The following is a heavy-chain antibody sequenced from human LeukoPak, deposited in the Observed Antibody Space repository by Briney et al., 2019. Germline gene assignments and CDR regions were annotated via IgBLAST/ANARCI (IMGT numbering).Heavy chain of an antibody. Sequence: ASVKVSCKASGYTFTGYYMHWVRQAPGQGLEWMGWINPNSGGTNYAQKFQGRVTMTRDTSISTAYMELSRLRSDDTAVYYCALTGYYDFWSGYDYWGQGTLVTVSS. D-gene: IGHD3-3*01. CDR2: INPNSGGT. CDR3: ALTGYYDFWSGYDY. J-gene: IGHJ4*02. CDR1: GYTFTGYY. V-gene: IGHV1-2*02.